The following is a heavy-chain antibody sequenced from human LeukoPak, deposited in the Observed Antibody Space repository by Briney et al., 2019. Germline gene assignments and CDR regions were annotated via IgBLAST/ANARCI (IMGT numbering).Heavy chain of an antibody. Sequence: GGSLRLSCAVSGFTLGSYWMHWVRQAPGQGLAWVSRVNTGGSSTTYAESVKGRFTISKDNAKNTLYLQMNGLRAEDTAVYYCARELGVGVIGDAFDIWGQGTVVTVSS. D-gene: IGHD3-22*01. J-gene: IGHJ3*02. CDR3: ARELGVGVIGDAFDI. V-gene: IGHV3-74*01. CDR1: GFTLGSYW. CDR2: VNTGGSST.